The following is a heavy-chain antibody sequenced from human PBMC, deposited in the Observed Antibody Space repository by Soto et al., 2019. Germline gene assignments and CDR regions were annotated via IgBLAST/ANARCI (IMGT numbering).Heavy chain of an antibody. CDR2: IYYSGST. V-gene: IGHV4-30-4*08. Sequence: SETLSLTCTVSGGSIASGDSYWSWIRQSPGKGLEWIGYIYYSGSTYYNPSLESRFTISVDTSKNQFSLKLNSVTAADTAVYYCAREGAASYSYYYGTDVWGQGTTVTVSS. CDR3: AREGAASYSYYYGTDV. CDR1: GGSIASGDSY. D-gene: IGHD3-16*01. J-gene: IGHJ6*02.